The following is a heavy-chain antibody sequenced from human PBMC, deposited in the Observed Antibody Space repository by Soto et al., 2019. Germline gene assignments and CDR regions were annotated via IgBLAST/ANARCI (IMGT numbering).Heavy chain of an antibody. CDR1: GGSIDTPNW. V-gene: IGHV4-4*02. CDR2: MYPSGSS. Sequence: QVQLQESGPGLVKPSETLSLTCAVSGGSIDTPNWWSWYRQPPGKGLEWIGEMYPSGSSNRNPSLNRRVPMSLHTANNLFTLKLTSLPAADTAIYYCARGGFDHRRDSCGQWIPVTVSS. CDR3: ARGGFDHRRDS. J-gene: IGHJ4*02.